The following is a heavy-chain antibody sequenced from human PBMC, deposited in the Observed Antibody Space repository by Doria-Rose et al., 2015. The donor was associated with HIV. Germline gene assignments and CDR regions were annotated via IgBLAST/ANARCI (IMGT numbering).Heavy chain of an antibody. D-gene: IGHD6-13*01. V-gene: IGHV2-26*01. CDR1: GVSLSSPGMG. Sequence: QITLKESGPVLVKPTETLTPTCTVSGVSLSSPGMGVSWIRQPPGKALEWLANIFSDDERSYNPSLKSRLTISRGTSKSQVVLTMTDMDPVDTATYYCARIKSSRWYHKYYFDFWGQGTLVIVSA. CDR2: IFSDDER. J-gene: IGHJ4*02. CDR3: ARIKSSRWYHKYYFDF.